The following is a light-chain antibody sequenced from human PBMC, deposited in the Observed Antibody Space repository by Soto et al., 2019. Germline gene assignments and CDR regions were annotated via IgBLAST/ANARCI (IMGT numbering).Light chain of an antibody. J-gene: IGKJ2*01. V-gene: IGKV1-39*01. Sequence: DIQMTQSPSSLSASVGDRVTITCRASQTISNFLNWYQKKPGKAPTLLIYSASSLQRGVPANFSGSGSGVDFTLTISHVRPEDLANYYCQQTYSAPHTFGQGTKVEIK. CDR1: QTISNF. CDR3: QQTYSAPHT. CDR2: SAS.